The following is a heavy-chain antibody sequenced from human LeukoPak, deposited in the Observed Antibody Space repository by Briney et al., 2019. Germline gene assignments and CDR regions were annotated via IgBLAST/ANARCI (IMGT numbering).Heavy chain of an antibody. V-gene: IGHV4-31*03. D-gene: IGHD1-14*01. Sequence: PSETLSLTCTVSGGSISSGGYYWSGIRQHPGKGLEWIGYIYYSGSTYYNPSLKSRVTISVDTSKNQFSLKLSSVTAADTAVYYCARGGRNPLGYWGQGTLVTVSS. CDR1: GGSISSGGYY. CDR2: IYYSGST. J-gene: IGHJ4*02. CDR3: ARGGRNPLGY.